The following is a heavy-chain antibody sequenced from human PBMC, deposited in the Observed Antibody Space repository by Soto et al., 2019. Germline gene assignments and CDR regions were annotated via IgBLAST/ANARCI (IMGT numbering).Heavy chain of an antibody. J-gene: IGHJ3*02. Sequence: SVKVSCKASGGTFSSYAISWVRQAPGQGLEWMGGIIPIFGTANYAQKFQGRVTITADESTSTAYMELSSLRSEDTAVYYCARVFGDGYNYGNAFDIWGQGTMVT. D-gene: IGHD5-12*01. CDR2: IIPIFGTA. CDR3: ARVFGDGYNYGNAFDI. V-gene: IGHV1-69*13. CDR1: GGTFSSYA.